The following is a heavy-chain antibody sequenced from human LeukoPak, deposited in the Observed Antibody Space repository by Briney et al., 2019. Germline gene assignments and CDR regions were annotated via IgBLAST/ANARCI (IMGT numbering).Heavy chain of an antibody. Sequence: GGSLRLSCAASGFTFSSYEMNWVRQAPGEGLEWVSYISSSGGTINYADSVKGRFTISRDNAKNSLYLQMNSLRVEDTAVYYCARDRFYGSGSYAHFDYWGQGTLVTVSS. D-gene: IGHD3-10*01. CDR2: ISSSGGTI. V-gene: IGHV3-48*03. CDR3: ARDRFYGSGSYAHFDY. CDR1: GFTFSSYE. J-gene: IGHJ4*02.